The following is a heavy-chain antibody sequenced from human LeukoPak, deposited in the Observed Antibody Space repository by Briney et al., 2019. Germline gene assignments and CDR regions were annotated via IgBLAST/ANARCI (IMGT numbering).Heavy chain of an antibody. Sequence: SETLSLTCTVSGGSISSSSYYWGWIRQPPGKGLEWIGSIYYSGSTNYNPSLKSRVTISVDTSKNQFSLKLSSVTAADTAVYYCASTAYYYDSSGYYADWYFDLWGRGTLVTVSS. D-gene: IGHD3-22*01. CDR1: GGSISSSSYY. CDR2: IYYSGST. J-gene: IGHJ2*01. CDR3: ASTAYYYDSSGYYADWYFDL. V-gene: IGHV4-39*07.